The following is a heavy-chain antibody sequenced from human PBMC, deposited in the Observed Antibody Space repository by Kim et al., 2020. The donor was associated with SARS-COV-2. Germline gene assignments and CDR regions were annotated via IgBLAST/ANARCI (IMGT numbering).Heavy chain of an antibody. V-gene: IGHV1-3*01. CDR2: INAGNGNT. CDR3: AREINYYYDSSGYNDY. CDR1: GYTFTSYA. D-gene: IGHD3-22*01. Sequence: ASVKVSCKASGYTFTSYAMHWVRQAPGQRLEWMGWINAGNGNTKYSQKFQGRVTITRDTSASTAYMELSSLRSEDTAVYYCAREINYYYDSSGYNDYWGQGTLVTVSS. J-gene: IGHJ4*02.